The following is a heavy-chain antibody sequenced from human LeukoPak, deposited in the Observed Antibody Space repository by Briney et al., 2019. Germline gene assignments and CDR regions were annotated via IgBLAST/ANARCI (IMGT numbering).Heavy chain of an antibody. D-gene: IGHD3-10*01. CDR2: IYHSGST. J-gene: IGHJ4*02. V-gene: IGHV4-38-2*02. Sequence: SETLSLTCTVSGYSISSGYYWGWIRQPPGKGLEWIGSIYHSGSTYYNPSLKSRVTISIDTSKNQFSLKLSSVTAADTAVYYCARCGELGDDYWGQGTLVTVSS. CDR1: GYSISSGYY. CDR3: ARCGELGDDY.